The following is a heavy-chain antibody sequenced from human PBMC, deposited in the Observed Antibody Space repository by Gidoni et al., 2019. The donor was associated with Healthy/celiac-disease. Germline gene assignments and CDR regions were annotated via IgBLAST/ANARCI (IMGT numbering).Heavy chain of an antibody. V-gene: IGHV1-18*01. D-gene: IGHD3-22*01. Sequence: QVRLVQSGAEVKKPGASVKVSCKASGYTFTSYGISWVRQAPGQGLEWMGWISAYNGNTNYAQKLQGRVTMTTDTSTSTAYMELRSLRSDDTAVYYCARVTVSDYYDSSGYVDYWGQGTLVTVSS. CDR1: GYTFTSYG. CDR2: ISAYNGNT. J-gene: IGHJ4*02. CDR3: ARVTVSDYYDSSGYVDY.